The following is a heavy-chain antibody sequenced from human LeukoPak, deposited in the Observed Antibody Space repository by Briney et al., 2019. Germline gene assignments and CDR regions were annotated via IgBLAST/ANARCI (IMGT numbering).Heavy chain of an antibody. CDR1: GGSISSSNW. Sequence: PSETLSLTCAVSGGSISSSNWWSWVRQPPGKGLEWIGEIYHSGSTNYNPSLKSRVTISVDKSKNKFSLKLSSVTAADTAVYYCARDGYSSSWYRGDAFDIWGQGTMATVSS. CDR2: IYHSGST. V-gene: IGHV4-4*02. D-gene: IGHD6-13*01. CDR3: ARDGYSSSWYRGDAFDI. J-gene: IGHJ3*02.